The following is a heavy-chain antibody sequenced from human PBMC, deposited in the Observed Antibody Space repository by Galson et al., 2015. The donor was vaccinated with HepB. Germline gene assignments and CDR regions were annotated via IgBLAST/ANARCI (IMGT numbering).Heavy chain of an antibody. CDR3: ARDLTCSGGCGFNRYFDL. V-gene: IGHV4-31*11. Sequence: LSLTCAVSDDSISSGGYYWTWFRQHPGKGLEWIGYVYRSGFAYYNPSLKSRVAMSVDTSENQFSLKLRSVTASDTAIYYCARDLTCSGGCGFNRYFDLWGRGTLVTVSS. J-gene: IGHJ2*01. CDR2: VYRSGFA. CDR1: DDSISSGGYY. D-gene: IGHD2-15*01.